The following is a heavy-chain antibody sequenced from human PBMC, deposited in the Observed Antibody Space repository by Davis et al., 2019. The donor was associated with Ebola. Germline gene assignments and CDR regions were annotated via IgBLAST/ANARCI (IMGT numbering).Heavy chain of an antibody. V-gene: IGHV4-34*01. CDR2: INHSGST. J-gene: IGHJ6*02. CDR1: GGSFSGYY. D-gene: IGHD3-10*01. CDR3: ARERITMVRGVMIFYYGMDV. Sequence: MPSETLSLTCAVYGGSFSGYYWSWIRQPPGKGLEWIGEINHSGSTNYNPSLKSRVTISVDTSKNQFSLKLSSVTAADTAVYYCARERITMVRGVMIFYYGMDVWGQGTTVTVSS.